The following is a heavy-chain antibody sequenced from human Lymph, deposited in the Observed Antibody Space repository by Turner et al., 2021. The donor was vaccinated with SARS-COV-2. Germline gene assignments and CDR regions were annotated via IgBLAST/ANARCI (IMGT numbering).Heavy chain of an antibody. D-gene: IGHD1-1*01. J-gene: IGHJ4*02. CDR2: ISASGATT. Sequence: EVQLLASGGGLVQPGGSMRLSCAAAGFTFSSYAMSWVRQAPGKGLVWGSAISASGATTYNADSVKGRFTISRDNSKNTLYLQMNSLRAEDTAVYYCAKDPNWYVLSAVDYWGQGTLVTVSS. CDR1: GFTFSSYA. V-gene: IGHV3-23*01. CDR3: AKDPNWYVLSAVDY.